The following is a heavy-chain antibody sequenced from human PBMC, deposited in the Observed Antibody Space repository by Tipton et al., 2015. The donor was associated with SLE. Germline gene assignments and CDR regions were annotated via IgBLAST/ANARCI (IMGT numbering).Heavy chain of an antibody. D-gene: IGHD3-3*01. CDR2: IYYSGST. V-gene: IGHV4-59*12. CDR1: GGSISSYY. CDR3: ARDYYDLWRGYSYYIDV. J-gene: IGHJ6*03. Sequence: TLSLTCTVSGGSISSYYWSWIRQPPGKGLEWIGYIYYSGSTNYNPSLKSRVTISLDTSKNQFSLKLSSVTAADTAVYYCARDYYDLWRGYSYYIDVWGKGTTVTVSS.